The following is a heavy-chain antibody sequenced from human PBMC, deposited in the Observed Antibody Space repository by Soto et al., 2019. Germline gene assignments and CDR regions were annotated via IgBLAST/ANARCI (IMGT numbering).Heavy chain of an antibody. CDR3: ARDPGGTDFAEWTYYFDY. CDR1: GFTFSSYA. CDR2: ISYDGSNK. V-gene: IGHV3-30-3*01. J-gene: IGHJ4*02. D-gene: IGHD3-3*01. Sequence: QVQLVESGGGVVQPGRSLRLSCAASGFTFSSYAMHWVRQAPGKGLEWVAVISYDGSNKYYADSVEGRFTISRDNSKNTLYLPMNSLRAEDTAVYYCARDPGGTDFAEWTYYFDYWGQGTLVTVSS.